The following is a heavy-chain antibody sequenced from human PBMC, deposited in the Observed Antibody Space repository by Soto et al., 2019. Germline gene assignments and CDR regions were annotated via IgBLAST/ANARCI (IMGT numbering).Heavy chain of an antibody. Sequence: ETLSLTCAISGDSVSSSSVTWHWIRQSPSRGLEWLGRTYYRSKWYNDYAESVKSRITISPDTSKNQFSLNLNSVTPEDTAVYYGVRLIGNSWLDFWGQGTLVTVSS. CDR2: TYYRSKWYN. J-gene: IGHJ5*01. CDR3: VRLIGNSWLDF. V-gene: IGHV6-1*01. CDR1: GDSVSSSSVT. D-gene: IGHD1-26*01.